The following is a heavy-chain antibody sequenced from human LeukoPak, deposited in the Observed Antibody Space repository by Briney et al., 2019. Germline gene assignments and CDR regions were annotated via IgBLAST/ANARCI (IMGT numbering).Heavy chain of an antibody. CDR1: GGSISSYY. V-gene: IGHV4-59*08. D-gene: IGHD6-19*01. CDR2: IYYSGST. Sequence: SETLSLTCTVSGGSISSYYWSWIRQPPGKGLEWIGYIYYSGSTNYNPSLKSRVTISVGTSKNQFSLKLSSVTAADTAVYYCASGIAVAGTGAFDIWGQGTMVTVSS. CDR3: ASGIAVAGTGAFDI. J-gene: IGHJ3*02.